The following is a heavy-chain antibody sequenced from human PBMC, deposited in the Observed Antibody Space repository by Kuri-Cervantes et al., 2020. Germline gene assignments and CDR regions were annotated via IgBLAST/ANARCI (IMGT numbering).Heavy chain of an antibody. D-gene: IGHD2-15*01. Sequence: ASVKVSCKASGYTFTGYYMHWVRQATGQGLEWMGWMNPNSGNTGYAQKFQGRVTMTRNTSISTAYMELSSLRSEDTAVYYCARGRIVATCRRGGSCPTASWFDPWGQGTLVTVSS. CDR1: GYTFTGYY. V-gene: IGHV1-8*02. CDR2: MNPNSGNT. CDR3: ARGRIVATCRRGGSCPTASWFDP. J-gene: IGHJ5*02.